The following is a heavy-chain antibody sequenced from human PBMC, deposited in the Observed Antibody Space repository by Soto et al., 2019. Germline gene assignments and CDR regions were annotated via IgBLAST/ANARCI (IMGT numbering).Heavy chain of an antibody. J-gene: IGHJ4*02. D-gene: IGHD4-17*01. V-gene: IGHV3-33*08. CDR2: IWYDGTQK. Sequence: GGSLRLSCEASGFTFNTYSMHWVRQPPGKGLEWLAAIWYDGTQKYYADSVKGRFTISRDNSKKTLYLEMNSLRAEDTAVYYCVRAGGTTVTGLWHFDSWGQGTLVTVSS. CDR3: VRAGGTTVTGLWHFDS. CDR1: GFTFNTYS.